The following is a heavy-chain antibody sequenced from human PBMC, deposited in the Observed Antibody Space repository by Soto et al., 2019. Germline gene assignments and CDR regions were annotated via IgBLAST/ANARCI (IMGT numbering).Heavy chain of an antibody. V-gene: IGHV4-61*01. J-gene: IGHJ4*02. D-gene: IGHD3-22*01. CDR2: IYYSGST. CDR3: ARDFYYYKGYFDY. CDR1: GGSVSSGSYY. Sequence: PSETLSLTCTVSGGSVSSGSYYWSWIRQPPGKGLEWIGYIYYSGSTNYNPSLKSRVTISVDTSKNQFSLKLSSVTAADTAVYYCARDFYYYKGYFDYWGQGTLVTVSS.